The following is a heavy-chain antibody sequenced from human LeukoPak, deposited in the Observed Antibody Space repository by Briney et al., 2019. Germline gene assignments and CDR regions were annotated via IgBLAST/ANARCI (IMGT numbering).Heavy chain of an antibody. Sequence: GGSLRLSCAASGFTFSSYSMNWVRQAPGKGLEWVSYISSSSSSSSSTIYYTDSVKGRFTISRDNSKNTLYLQMNSLRAEDTAVYYCAKRRGNWNDWEGAFDIWGQGTMVTVSS. J-gene: IGHJ3*02. CDR3: AKRRGNWNDWEGAFDI. CDR2: ISSSSSSSSSTI. V-gene: IGHV3-48*01. D-gene: IGHD1-1*01. CDR1: GFTFSSYS.